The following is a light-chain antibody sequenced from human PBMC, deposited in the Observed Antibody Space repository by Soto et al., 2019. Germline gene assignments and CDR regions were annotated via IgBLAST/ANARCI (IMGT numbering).Light chain of an antibody. J-gene: IGLJ1*01. CDR1: SSDIGASNY. Sequence: QSALTQPASVSGSPGQSITISCTGTSSDIGASNYVSWYQQPPGQAPKLMISDVSNRPSEISDRFSGSKSGNTASLPISGLQAEDEADYYCYSCSRNSDTRYVFGTGTKLTVL. CDR3: YSCSRNSDTRYV. V-gene: IGLV2-14*03. CDR2: DVS.